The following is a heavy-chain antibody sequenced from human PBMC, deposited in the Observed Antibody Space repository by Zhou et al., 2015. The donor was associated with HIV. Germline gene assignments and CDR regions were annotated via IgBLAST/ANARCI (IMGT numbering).Heavy chain of an antibody. Sequence: LMQSGTEVTKPGSSVKVSCKASGGTFSGSDLSWVRQAPGQGLEWMGGITPMFDIHNYAQKFRARLNITVDKSTSTAYMELSSLTSEDAATYFCARSSVNHEYAFDIWGPGDKGYRLF. CDR3: ARSSVNHEYAFDI. CDR1: GGTFSGSD. J-gene: IGHJ3*02. D-gene: IGHD3-22*01. CDR2: ITPMFDIH. V-gene: IGHV1-69*17.